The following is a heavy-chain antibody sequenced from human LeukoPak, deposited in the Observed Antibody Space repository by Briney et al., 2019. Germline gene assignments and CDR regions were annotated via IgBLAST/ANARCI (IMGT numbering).Heavy chain of an antibody. CDR3: ARLIYNTYTNNWRFDY. D-gene: IGHD1-1*01. CDR2: ISSSGNT. V-gene: IGHV4-4*08. CDR1: GGSISSYY. J-gene: IGHJ4*02. Sequence: SETLSLTCTASGGSISSYYWSWIRQPPGKGLECIGYISSSGNTNYNPSLESRVTISKDMSKNQFSLKLSSVTAADTALYFCARLIYNTYTNNWRFDYWGQGTLDTISS.